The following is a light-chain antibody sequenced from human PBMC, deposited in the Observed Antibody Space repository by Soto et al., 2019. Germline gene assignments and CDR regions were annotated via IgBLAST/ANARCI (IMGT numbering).Light chain of an antibody. V-gene: IGKV3-20*01. Sequence: EIVLTQSPGTLSLSPGERATLSCRASQSVDSKDLAWYQQKPGQAPRILIFAASSRATGIPDRFSGSGSGTDFTLTISRLEPEDFAVYYCQQYGSSPRITFGPGTKGDIK. CDR2: AAS. CDR1: QSVDSKD. CDR3: QQYGSSPRIT. J-gene: IGKJ3*01.